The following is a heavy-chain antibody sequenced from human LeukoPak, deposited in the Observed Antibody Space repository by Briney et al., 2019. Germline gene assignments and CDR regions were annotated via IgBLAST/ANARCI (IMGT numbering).Heavy chain of an antibody. J-gene: IGHJ4*02. CDR3: ARWLAAAGSFDY. D-gene: IGHD6-13*01. CDR2: VHPSGGST. CDR1: GYTXTSYY. V-gene: IGHV1-46*01. Sequence: ASVKVSCKASGYTXTSYYIQWVRQAPGQGLEWMGIVHPSGGSTSYAQKFQGRVTMTRDTSTSTVYMEPSSLRSEDTAVYYCARWLAAAGSFDYWGQGTLVTVSS.